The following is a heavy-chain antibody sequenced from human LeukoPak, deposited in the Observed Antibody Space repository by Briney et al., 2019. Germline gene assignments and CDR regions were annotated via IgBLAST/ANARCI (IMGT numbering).Heavy chain of an antibody. J-gene: IGHJ5*02. D-gene: IGHD3-22*01. CDR1: GGSISSRSYY. CDR2: IYYSGST. Sequence: SETLSLTCTVSGGSISSRSYYWGWIRQPPGKGLEWIGSIYYSGSTYYNPSLKSRVTISVDTSKNQFSLKLSSVTAADTAVYYCAREIRAEPVVVRNWFDPWGQGALVTVSS. V-gene: IGHV4-39*07. CDR3: AREIRAEPVVVRNWFDP.